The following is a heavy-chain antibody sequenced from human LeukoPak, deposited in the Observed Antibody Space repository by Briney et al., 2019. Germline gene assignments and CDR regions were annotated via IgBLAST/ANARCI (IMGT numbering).Heavy chain of an antibody. J-gene: IGHJ4*02. CDR1: GGSISSGSYY. CDR3: ARAQWLDLFDY. D-gene: IGHD6-19*01. CDR2: IYTSGST. Sequence: SETLSLTCTVSGGSISSGSYYWRWIRQPAGKGLEWIGRIYTSGSTNYNPSLKSRVTISVDTSKNQFSLKLSSVTAADTAVYYCARAQWLDLFDYWGQGTLVTVSS. V-gene: IGHV4-61*02.